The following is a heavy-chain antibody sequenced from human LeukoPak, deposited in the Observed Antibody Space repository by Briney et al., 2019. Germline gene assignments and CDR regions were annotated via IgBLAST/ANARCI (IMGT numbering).Heavy chain of an antibody. V-gene: IGHV4-31*03. CDR3: ARNDAFDI. J-gene: IGHJ3*02. CDR1: RGSIISGYY. Sequence: PTETLSLTCTVSRGSIISGYYWSWIRQLPGQGLEWIGYIYSSGSTYYNPSLKSRLPMSVDTSKNQFSLTLSSVTAADTAIYYCARNDAFDIWGQGTMVTVSS. CDR2: IYSSGST.